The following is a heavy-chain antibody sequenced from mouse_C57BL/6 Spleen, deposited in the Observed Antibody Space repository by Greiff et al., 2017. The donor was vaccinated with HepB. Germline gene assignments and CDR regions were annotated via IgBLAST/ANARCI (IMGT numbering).Heavy chain of an antibody. J-gene: IGHJ2*01. CDR1: GFTFSSYT. Sequence: EVKLVESGGGLVKPGGSLKLSCAASGFTFSSYTMSWVRQTPEKRLEWVATISGGGGNTYYPDSVKGRFTISRDNAKNTLYLQMSSLRSEDTALYYWARGGATVVAFDYWGQGTTLTVSS. CDR3: ARGGATVVAFDY. CDR2: ISGGGGNT. V-gene: IGHV5-9*01. D-gene: IGHD1-1*01.